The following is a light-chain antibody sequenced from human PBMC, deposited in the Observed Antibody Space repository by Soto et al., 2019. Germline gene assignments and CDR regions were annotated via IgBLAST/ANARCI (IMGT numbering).Light chain of an antibody. CDR1: QTISNY. CDR2: AAS. Sequence: DIQMNQSPSSLSASVGDRVTITCRASQTISNYLNWYQQKPGKAPKLLIYAASSLQSGVPSRFSGSGSGTDFTLTISSLQPEDFATFYCQQSYSTPITFGQGTRLE. CDR3: QQSYSTPIT. J-gene: IGKJ5*01. V-gene: IGKV1-39*01.